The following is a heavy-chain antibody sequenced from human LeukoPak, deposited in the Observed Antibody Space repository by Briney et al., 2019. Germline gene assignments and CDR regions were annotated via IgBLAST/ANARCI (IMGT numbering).Heavy chain of an antibody. CDR1: GGSISSYY. D-gene: IGHD5-18*01. CDR3: ARGTEGGYSYGYFYYYYMDV. J-gene: IGHJ6*03. CDR2: IYYSGST. V-gene: IGHV4-59*01. Sequence: SETLSLTCTVSGGSISSYYWSWIRQPPGKGLEWIGYIYYSGSTNYNPSLKSRVTISVDTSKNQFSLKLSSVTAADTAVYYCARGTEGGYSYGYFYYYYMDVWGKGTTVTISS.